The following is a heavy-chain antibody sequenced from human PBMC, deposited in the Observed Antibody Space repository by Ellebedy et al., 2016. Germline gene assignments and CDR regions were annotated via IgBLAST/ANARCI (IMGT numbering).Heavy chain of an antibody. CDR2: IYYSGST. J-gene: IGHJ6*02. Sequence: SETLSLXXTVSGGSISSSSYYWGWIRQPPGKGLEWIGSIYYSGSTYYNPSLKSRVTISVDTSKNQFSLKLSSVTAADTAVYYCARGGFGGVIVYYYYGMDVWGQGTTVTVSS. CDR3: ARGGFGGVIVYYYYGMDV. V-gene: IGHV4-39*01. CDR1: GGSISSSSYY. D-gene: IGHD3-16*02.